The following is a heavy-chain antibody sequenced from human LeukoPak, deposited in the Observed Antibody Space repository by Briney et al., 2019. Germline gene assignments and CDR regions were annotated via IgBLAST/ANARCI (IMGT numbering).Heavy chain of an antibody. D-gene: IGHD2-21*02. Sequence: GGSLRLSCAASGVTFSSYSVTWVRQAPGRGLEWVSYFSSSSSAISYADSVKGRFTISRDNAKNSLYLQMNSLRDEDTAVYYCAIVCDGDCYHLDYRGQGTLVTVSS. CDR3: AIVCDGDCYHLDY. V-gene: IGHV3-48*02. J-gene: IGHJ4*02. CDR2: FSSSSSAI. CDR1: GVTFSSYS.